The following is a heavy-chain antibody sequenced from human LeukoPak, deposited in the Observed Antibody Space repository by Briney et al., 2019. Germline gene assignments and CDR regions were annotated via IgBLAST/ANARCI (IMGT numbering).Heavy chain of an antibody. D-gene: IGHD3-22*01. J-gene: IGHJ6*03. V-gene: IGHV1-18*01. CDR3: ARDSVFYYDRSGYYPMAYYYYYYMDV. CDR1: GYTFTSYG. Sequence: ASVKVSCKASGYTFTSYGISWVRQAPGQGLEWMGWISAYNGNTHYAQKLQGRVTMTRDTSTSTVYMELSSLRSEDTAVYYCARDSVFYYDRSGYYPMAYYYYYYMDVWGKGTTVTISS. CDR2: ISAYNGNT.